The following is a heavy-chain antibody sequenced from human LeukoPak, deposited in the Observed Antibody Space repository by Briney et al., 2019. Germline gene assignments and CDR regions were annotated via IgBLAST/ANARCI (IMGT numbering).Heavy chain of an antibody. Sequence: SETLSLTCTVSGGSISSGTYYWTRIRQHPGKGLEWIGYIYFSGRTHYSPSLKSRVTISVDTSKNQFSLKLSSVTAADTAMYYCARGYCTGGTCYAFDYWGQGTLVTVSS. CDR2: IYFSGRT. J-gene: IGHJ4*02. CDR3: ARGYCTGGTCYAFDY. CDR1: GGSISSGTYY. D-gene: IGHD2-15*01. V-gene: IGHV4-31*03.